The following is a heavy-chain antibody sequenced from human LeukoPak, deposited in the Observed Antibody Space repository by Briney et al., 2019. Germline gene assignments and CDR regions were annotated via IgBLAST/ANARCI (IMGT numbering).Heavy chain of an antibody. CDR1: GGSISSGDYY. J-gene: IGHJ5*02. V-gene: IGHV4-30-4*08. D-gene: IGHD2-21*01. CDR3: ARDGAYCGGECYPGFDP. CDR2: IYYSGST. Sequence: SETLSLTCTVSGGSISSGDYYWSWLRQPPGKGLEWIGYIYYSGSTYHNPSLKSRVTISVDKSKNQFSLRLSSLTAADTAVYYCARDGAYCGGECYPGFDPWGQGTLVTVSS.